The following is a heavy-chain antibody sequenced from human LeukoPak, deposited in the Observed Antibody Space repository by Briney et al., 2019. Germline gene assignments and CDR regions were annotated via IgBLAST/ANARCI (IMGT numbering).Heavy chain of an antibody. Sequence: SVKVSCKASGGTFSSYAISWVRQAPGQGLEWMGRIIPIFGIANYAQKFQGRVTITADKSTSTAYMELSSLRSGDTAVYYCARDGHTAMVLPLPLNYWGQGTLVTVSS. V-gene: IGHV1-69*04. CDR3: ARDGHTAMVLPLPLNY. CDR2: IIPIFGIA. J-gene: IGHJ4*02. CDR1: GGTFSSYA. D-gene: IGHD5-18*01.